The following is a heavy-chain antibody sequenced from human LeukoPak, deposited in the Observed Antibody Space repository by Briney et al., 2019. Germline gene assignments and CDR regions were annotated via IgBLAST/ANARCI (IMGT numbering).Heavy chain of an antibody. V-gene: IGHV1-46*01. CDR3: ASIAVAGTGLLNDY. CDR1: GYTFTSYY. J-gene: IGHJ4*02. Sequence: ASVKVSCKASGYTFTSYYMHWVRQAPGQGLEWMGIINPSGGSTSYAQKFQGRVTMTRDTSISTAYMELSRLRSDDTAVYYCASIAVAGTGLLNDYWGQGTLVTVSS. CDR2: INPSGGST. D-gene: IGHD6-19*01.